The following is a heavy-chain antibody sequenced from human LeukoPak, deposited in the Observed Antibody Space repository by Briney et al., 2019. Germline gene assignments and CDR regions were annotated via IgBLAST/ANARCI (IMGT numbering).Heavy chain of an antibody. J-gene: IGHJ5*02. CDR2: IYTSGST. CDR1: GGSISSYY. Sequence: PSETLSLXCTVSGGSISSYYWSWIRQPAGKGLEWIGRIYTSGSTNHNPPLKSRVTMSVDTSKNQFSLKLSSVTAADTAVYYCARDRLSARYNWFDPWGQGTLVTVSS. V-gene: IGHV4-4*07. CDR3: ARDRLSARYNWFDP.